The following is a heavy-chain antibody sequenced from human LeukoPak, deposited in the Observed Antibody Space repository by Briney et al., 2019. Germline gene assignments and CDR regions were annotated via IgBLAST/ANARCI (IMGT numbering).Heavy chain of an antibody. V-gene: IGHV1-2*04. CDR3: ARGPMVRGVITSYNWFDP. CDR1: GYTFTSYA. Sequence: ASVKVSCKASGYTFTSYAMNWVRQAPGQGLEWMGWINPNSGGTNYAQKFQGWVTMTTDTSISTAYMELYMLKSDDTAVYYCARGPMVRGVITSYNWFDPWGQGTLVTVSS. CDR2: INPNSGGT. D-gene: IGHD3-10*01. J-gene: IGHJ5*02.